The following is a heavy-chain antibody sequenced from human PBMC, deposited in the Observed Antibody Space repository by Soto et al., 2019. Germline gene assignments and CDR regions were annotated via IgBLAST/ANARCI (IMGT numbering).Heavy chain of an antibody. CDR2: IIPIFGTA. D-gene: IGHD3-22*01. CDR1: GGTFSSYA. J-gene: IGHJ6*02. CDR3: ASRYYYDSSGYAIRGYYYYVLDF. V-gene: IGHV1-69*13. Sequence: GASVKVSCKASGGTFSSYAISWVRQAPGQGLEWMGGIIPIFGTANYAQKFQGRVTITADESTSTAYMELSSLRSEDTAVYYCASRYYYDSSGYAIRGYYYYVLDFSGQGSTVIVSS.